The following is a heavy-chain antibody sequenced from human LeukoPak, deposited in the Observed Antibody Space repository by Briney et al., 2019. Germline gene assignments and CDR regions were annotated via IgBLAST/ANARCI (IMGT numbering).Heavy chain of an antibody. Sequence: GGSLRLSCAASGFASSGFTFSTFGMPWVRQAPGEGLEWVAFVRYDGTNKYYADSVKGRFTISRDNSKNTLYLQMNSLRAEDTAVYYCARTRITGTTPADAFDIWGQGTMVTVSS. CDR3: ARTRITGTTPADAFDI. J-gene: IGHJ3*02. CDR1: GFTFSTFG. V-gene: IGHV3-30*02. CDR2: VRYDGTNK. D-gene: IGHD1-7*01.